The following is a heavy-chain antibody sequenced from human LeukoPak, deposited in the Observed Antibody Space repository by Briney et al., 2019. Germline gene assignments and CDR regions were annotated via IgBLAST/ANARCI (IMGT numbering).Heavy chain of an antibody. CDR3: AKDLGITVARIGGFDS. CDR2: IKYDGSNK. Sequence: GGSLRHSCAASGFNFSIYGMHWVRQAPGKGLEWVGFIKYDGSNKYYGDPAKGRFTISRDKSKNTLYLQMNGLRAEDTAVYYCAKDLGITVARIGGFDSWGQGTLVTVSS. CDR1: GFNFSIYG. J-gene: IGHJ4*02. V-gene: IGHV3-30*02. D-gene: IGHD6-19*01.